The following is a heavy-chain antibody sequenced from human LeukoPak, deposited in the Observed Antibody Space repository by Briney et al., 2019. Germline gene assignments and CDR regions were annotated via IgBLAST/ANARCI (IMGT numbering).Heavy chain of an antibody. J-gene: IGHJ5*02. CDR2: IIPIFGTA. V-gene: IGHV1-69*05. CDR1: GGTFNSYA. D-gene: IGHD3-22*01. CDR3: ARSRSPSSGYLLRDHNWFDP. Sequence: ASVKVSCKASGGTFNSYAISWVRQAPGQGLEWMGGIIPIFGTANYTQKVQGRVTITTDESTTTAYMELSSLRSEDTAVYYCARSRSPSSGYLLRDHNWFDPWGQGTLVTVSS.